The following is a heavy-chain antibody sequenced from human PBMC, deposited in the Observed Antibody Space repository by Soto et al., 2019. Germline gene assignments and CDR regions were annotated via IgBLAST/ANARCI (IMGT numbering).Heavy chain of an antibody. D-gene: IGHD3-16*01. CDR1: GGSVTSYY. CDR3: ARWDHVSGYFDS. Sequence: QVPLQESGPGLVKPSETLSLTCTVSGGSVTSYYWNWIRQPPGKGLEWIGYIYYRGSTNYNPSLKSRVTISLDTSKNQFSLNLNSVTAADTAVYYCARWDHVSGYFDSWGQGTLVTVSS. V-gene: IGHV4-59*02. J-gene: IGHJ4*02. CDR2: IYYRGST.